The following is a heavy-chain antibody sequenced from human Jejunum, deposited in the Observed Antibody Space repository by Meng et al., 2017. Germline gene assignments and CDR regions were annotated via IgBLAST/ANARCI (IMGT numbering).Heavy chain of an antibody. J-gene: IGHJ4*02. CDR2: MTPSTT. CDR1: GFTFSSYS. V-gene: IGHV3-23*01. D-gene: IGHD6-6*01. Sequence: GESLKISCATSGFTFSSYSLSWVRQAPGKGLEWVSSMTPSTTYYAESVKGRFTISRDNAKSTLYLQMNSLRAEDTAIYYCASEYHSGQFDYWGQGTLVTVSS. CDR3: ASEYHSGQFDY.